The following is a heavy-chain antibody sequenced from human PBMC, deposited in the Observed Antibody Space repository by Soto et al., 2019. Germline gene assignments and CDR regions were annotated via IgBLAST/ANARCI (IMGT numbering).Heavy chain of an antibody. Sequence: SETLSLTCAVYGGSFSGYYWSWIRQPPGKGLEWIGEINHSGSTNYNPSLKSRVTISVDTSKNQFSLKLSSVTAADTAVYYCASGHSGRVVPAAIDRQTFDYWGQGTLVTVSS. J-gene: IGHJ4*02. V-gene: IGHV4-34*01. CDR1: GGSFSGYY. D-gene: IGHD2-2*01. CDR3: ASGHSGRVVPAAIDRQTFDY. CDR2: INHSGST.